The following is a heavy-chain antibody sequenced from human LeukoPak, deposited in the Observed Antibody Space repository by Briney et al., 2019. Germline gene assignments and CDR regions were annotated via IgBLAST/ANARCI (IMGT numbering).Heavy chain of an antibody. V-gene: IGHV3-23*01. Sequence: GGSLRLSCAASGFTFRSYAMSWVRQAPGKGLEWVSAISGSGDSTYYADSVKGRFTISRDNSQNTLYLQMNSLRVEDTAVYYCANVYDTSGVRGSYWGQGTLVTVST. CDR1: GFTFRSYA. CDR3: ANVYDTSGVRGSY. J-gene: IGHJ4*02. D-gene: IGHD3-22*01. CDR2: ISGSGDST.